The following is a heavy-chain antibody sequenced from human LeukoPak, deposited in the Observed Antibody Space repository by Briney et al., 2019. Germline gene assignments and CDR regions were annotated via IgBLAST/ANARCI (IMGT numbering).Heavy chain of an antibody. CDR2: IIPIIGTA. CDR1: GGTFSSYA. CDR3: ASGYSSSWYDYYYYYMDV. J-gene: IGHJ6*03. D-gene: IGHD6-13*01. Sequence: RASVKVSCKASGGTFSSYAISWVRQAPGQGLEWMGGIIPIIGTANYAQKFQGRVTITADESTSTAYMELSSLRSEDTAVYYCASGYSSSWYDYYYYYMDVWGKGTTVTVSS. V-gene: IGHV1-69*01.